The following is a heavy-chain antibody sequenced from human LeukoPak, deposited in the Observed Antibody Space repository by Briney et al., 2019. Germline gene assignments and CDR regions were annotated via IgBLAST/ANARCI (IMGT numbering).Heavy chain of an antibody. J-gene: IGHJ6*03. CDR3: ARGPKITGTTLYYYYYMDV. Sequence: PGGSLRLSCAASVFTVSSNYMSWVRQAPGKGLEWVSLIYSGGSTYYADSMKGRFTISRDNSKNTLYLQMNSLRAEDTAVYYCARGPKITGTTLYYYYYMDVWGKGTTVTVSS. CDR2: IYSGGST. D-gene: IGHD1-7*01. V-gene: IGHV3-53*01. CDR1: VFTVSSNY.